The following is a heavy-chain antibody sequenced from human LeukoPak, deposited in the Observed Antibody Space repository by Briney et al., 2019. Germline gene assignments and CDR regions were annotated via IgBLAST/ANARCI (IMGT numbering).Heavy chain of an antibody. D-gene: IGHD2-8*01. V-gene: IGHV1-69*05. CDR2: TIPLFGTT. CDR1: GRPFTTYA. CDR3: AREDVVLVDAVRYYYYGMDV. Sequence: SVKVSCKASGRPFTTYAISWARQAPGEGLEWMGGTIPLFGTTKYAQKFQDRVTITTDDSMSTVYMELSSLKSEDTAVYYCAREDVVLVDAVRYYYYGMDVWGQGTTVTVSS. J-gene: IGHJ6*02.